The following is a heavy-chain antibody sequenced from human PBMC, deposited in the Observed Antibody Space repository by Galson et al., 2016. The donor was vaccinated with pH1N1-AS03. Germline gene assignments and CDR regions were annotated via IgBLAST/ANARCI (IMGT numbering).Heavy chain of an antibody. D-gene: IGHD6-25*01. Sequence: SLRLSCAASGFTFDDYGMSWVRQAPGKGLEWVSDINWNGGRTLYADSVKGRFIISRDDAKNSLYLQMNSLRPEDTALYYCARDLNAADTGDSWGQGTLAIVSS. CDR3: ARDLNAADTGDS. J-gene: IGHJ4*02. V-gene: IGHV3-20*04. CDR2: INWNGGRT. CDR1: GFTFDDYG.